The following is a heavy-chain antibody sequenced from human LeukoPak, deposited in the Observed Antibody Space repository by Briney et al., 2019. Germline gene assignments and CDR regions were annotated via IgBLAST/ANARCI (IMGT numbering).Heavy chain of an antibody. CDR2: IKQDGSDK. J-gene: IGHJ3*02. CDR3: ARPGRSGYAFDI. D-gene: IGHD3-22*01. CDR1: GFTFSSYA. Sequence: GGSLRLSCAASGFTFSSYAMSWVRQAPGKGLEWVANIKQDGSDKYYVDSVKGRFTISRDNAKNSLYLQMNSLRAEDTAVYYCARPGRSGYAFDIWGQGTMVTVSS. V-gene: IGHV3-7*01.